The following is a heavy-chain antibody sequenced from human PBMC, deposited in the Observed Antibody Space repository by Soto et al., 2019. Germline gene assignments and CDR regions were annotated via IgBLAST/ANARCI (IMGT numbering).Heavy chain of an antibody. CDR1: GGSISRGGYY. Sequence: PSETVSLTCTVSGGSISRGGYYWSWILHHPGKGLEWIGYIYYSGSTYYNPSLKSRVTISVDTSKNLFSLKLSSVTAADTAVYYCARDLHSSSWYSAFDIWGQGTMLTV. CDR3: ARDLHSSSWYSAFDI. D-gene: IGHD6-13*01. J-gene: IGHJ3*02. V-gene: IGHV4-31*03. CDR2: IYYSGST.